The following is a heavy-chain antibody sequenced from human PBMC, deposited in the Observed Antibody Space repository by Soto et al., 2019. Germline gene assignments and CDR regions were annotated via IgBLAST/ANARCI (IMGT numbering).Heavy chain of an antibody. D-gene: IGHD3-16*02. Sequence: EVQLVESGGGLVQPGGSQRLSCAASGFPFSIYWMHWVRQDPGKGLVWVSRINGDGTTTRYADSVKGRFTISRDNAKNTVYLQMNSLRAEDTAMYYCAESSTERGLSYWGRGTLVTVSS. J-gene: IGHJ4*02. CDR2: INGDGTTT. CDR3: AESSTERGLSY. CDR1: GFPFSIYW. V-gene: IGHV3-74*01.